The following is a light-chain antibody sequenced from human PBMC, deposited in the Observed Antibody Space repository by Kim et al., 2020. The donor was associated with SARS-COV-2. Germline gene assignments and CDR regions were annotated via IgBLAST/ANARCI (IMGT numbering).Light chain of an antibody. CDR1: QNIRSV. Sequence: ASVGDRVTITCRASQNIRSVLNWYQQKPGKAPKLLTYAASSLQSGVPSRFSGSGSGTEFTLTISSLQPEDFANYYCLQNNTNPHTFGQGTQLEIK. V-gene: IGKV1-17*01. CDR3: LQNNTNPHT. CDR2: AAS. J-gene: IGKJ5*01.